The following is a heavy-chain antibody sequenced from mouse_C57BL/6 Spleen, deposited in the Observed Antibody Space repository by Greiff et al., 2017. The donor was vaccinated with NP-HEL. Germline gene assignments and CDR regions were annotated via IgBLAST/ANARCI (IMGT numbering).Heavy chain of an antibody. Sequence: QVQLQQSGAELVRPGTSVKVSCKASGYAFTNYLIEWVKQRPGQGLEWIGVINPGSGGTNYNEKFKGKATLTADKSSSTAYMQLSSLTSEDSAVYFCARAGGNYVGVWFAYWGQGTLVTVSA. J-gene: IGHJ3*01. CDR3: ARAGGNYVGVWFAY. CDR1: GYAFTNYL. V-gene: IGHV1-54*01. CDR2: INPGSGGT. D-gene: IGHD2-1*01.